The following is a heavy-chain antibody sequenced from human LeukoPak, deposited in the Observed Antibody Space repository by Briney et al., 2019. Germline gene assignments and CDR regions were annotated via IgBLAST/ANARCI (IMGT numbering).Heavy chain of an antibody. CDR3: ATGGNYYDSSGYYGIDY. V-gene: IGHV1-69*01. Sequence: AASVKVSCKASGGTFSSYAISWVRQAPGQGLEWMGGIIPIFGTANYAQKFQGRVTITADESTSTAYMELSSLRSEDTAVYYCATGGNYYDSSGYYGIDYWGQGTLVTVSS. D-gene: IGHD3-22*01. CDR2: IIPIFGTA. CDR1: GGTFSSYA. J-gene: IGHJ4*02.